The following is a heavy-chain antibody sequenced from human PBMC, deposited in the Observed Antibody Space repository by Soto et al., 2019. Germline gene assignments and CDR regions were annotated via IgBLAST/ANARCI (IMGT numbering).Heavy chain of an antibody. CDR3: ARVAQDWYDFWSGPGAFDI. CDR1: GYTFTSYA. J-gene: IGHJ3*02. V-gene: IGHV1-3*01. CDR2: INAGNGNT. D-gene: IGHD3-3*01. Sequence: ASVKVSCKASGYTFTSYAMHWVRQAPGQRLEWMGWINAGNGNTKYSQKFQGRVTITRDTSASTAYMELSSLRSEDTAVYYCARVAQDWYDFWSGPGAFDIWGQGTMVTVSS.